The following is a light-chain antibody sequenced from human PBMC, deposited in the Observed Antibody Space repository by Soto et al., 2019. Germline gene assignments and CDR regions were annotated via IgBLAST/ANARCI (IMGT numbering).Light chain of an antibody. CDR2: DAS. CDR1: QTISTL. J-gene: IGKJ2*01. V-gene: IGKV1-5*01. CDR3: QQYSHLVT. Sequence: IPMTQSPSTLSAPVGDRVTITCQASQTISTLLAWFQHKPGKAPNLLIYDASNLESGVPSRFSGSGSGTEFTLTISSLQSEDSATYFCQQYSHLVTFGQGTKLEIK.